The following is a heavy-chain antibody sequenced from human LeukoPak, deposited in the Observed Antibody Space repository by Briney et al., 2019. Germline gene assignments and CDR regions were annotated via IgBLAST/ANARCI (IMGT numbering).Heavy chain of an antibody. J-gene: IGHJ5*02. D-gene: IGHD3-10*01. Sequence: GGSLRLSCAASGFTFSSYAMSWVRQAPGKGLEWVSYISSSSSTIYYADSVKGRFTISRDNAKNSLYLQMSSLRAEDTAVYYCARDPMVRGVRVNWFDPWGQGTLVTVSS. CDR3: ARDPMVRGVRVNWFDP. CDR2: ISSSSSTI. CDR1: GFTFSSYA. V-gene: IGHV3-48*04.